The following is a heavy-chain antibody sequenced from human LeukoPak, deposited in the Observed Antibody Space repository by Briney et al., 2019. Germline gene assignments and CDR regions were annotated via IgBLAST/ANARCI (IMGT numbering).Heavy chain of an antibody. CDR3: ASRRSGGSFFFDY. CDR2: IYSGGST. Sequence: PGGSLRLSCAASGFTVSSNYMSWVRQAPGKGLEWVSVIYSGGSTYYADSVKGRFTISRDNSKNTLYLQMNSLRAEDTAVYYCASRRSGGSFFFDYWGQGTLVTVSS. CDR1: GFTVSSNY. D-gene: IGHD2-15*01. V-gene: IGHV3-53*01. J-gene: IGHJ4*02.